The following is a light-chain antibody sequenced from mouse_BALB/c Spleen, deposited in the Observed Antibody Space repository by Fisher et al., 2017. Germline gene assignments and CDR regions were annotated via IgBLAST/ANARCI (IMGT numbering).Light chain of an antibody. CDR1: SSVSSSY. CDR2: STS. J-gene: IGKJ4*01. V-gene: IGKV4-57-1*01. Sequence: DIVMTQSTAIMSASLGEKVTMTCRASSSVSSSYLHWYQQKSGASPKLWIYSTSNLASGVPARFSGSGSGTSYSLTISSVEAEDAATYYCQQYSGYPFTFGSGTKLEIK. CDR3: QQYSGYPFT.